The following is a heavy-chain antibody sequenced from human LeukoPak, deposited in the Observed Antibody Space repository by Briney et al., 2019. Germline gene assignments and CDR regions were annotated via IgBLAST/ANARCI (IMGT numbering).Heavy chain of an antibody. CDR2: IYPGDSDT. D-gene: IGHD4-17*01. CDR1: GYSFTSYW. CDR3: ARERPTADYGDYEGSWFDP. J-gene: IGHJ5*02. Sequence: GESLKISCKGSGYSFTSYWIGWVRQMPGKGLEWMGIIYPGDSDTRYSPSFQGQVTISADKSISTAYLQWSSLKASDTAMYYCARERPTADYGDYEGSWFDPWGQGTLVTVSS. V-gene: IGHV5-51*01.